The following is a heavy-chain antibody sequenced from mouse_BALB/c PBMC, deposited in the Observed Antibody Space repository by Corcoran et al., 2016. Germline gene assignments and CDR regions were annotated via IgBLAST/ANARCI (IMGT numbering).Heavy chain of an antibody. CDR2: INTYTGEP. CDR3: ARAPLHSYAMDY. Sequence: QIQLVQSGPELKKPGETVKISCKASGYTFTNYGMNWVKQAPGKGLKWMGWINTYTGEPTYADDFKGRFAFSLETSASTAYLQINNLKNEDTATYFCARAPLHSYAMDYWGQGTSVTVSS. CDR1: GYTFTNYG. V-gene: IGHV9-3-1*01. J-gene: IGHJ4*01.